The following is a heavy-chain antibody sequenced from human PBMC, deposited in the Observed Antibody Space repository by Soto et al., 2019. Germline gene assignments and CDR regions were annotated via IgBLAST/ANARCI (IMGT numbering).Heavy chain of an antibody. CDR1: GGSFSGYY. D-gene: IGHD3-10*01. J-gene: IGHJ6*02. Sequence: ETLSVTCAVYGGSFSGYYLSWIRKTPGKGLEWIGEINHSGSTNYNPSLKSRVTISVDTSKNQVSLKLSSVTAADTAVYYCARVSGIYYYGMDVWGQGTTVTVSS. CDR2: INHSGST. CDR3: ARVSGIYYYGMDV. V-gene: IGHV4-34*01.